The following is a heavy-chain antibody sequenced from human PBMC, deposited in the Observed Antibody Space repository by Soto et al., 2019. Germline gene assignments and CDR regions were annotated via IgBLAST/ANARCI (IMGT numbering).Heavy chain of an antibody. CDR2: MNPNSGNT. V-gene: IGHV1-8*01. CDR3: ARLGAAAGTDWFDP. CDR1: GYTFTRYD. Sequence: QLQLVQSGAEVKKPGASVKVSCKASGYTFTRYDINWVRQATGKGLEWIGWMNPNSGNTGYAQKFQGRVTMTRNTSISTAYMELRSLRSEDTAVYYCARLGAAAGTDWFDPWGQGTLVTVSS. D-gene: IGHD6-13*01. J-gene: IGHJ5*02.